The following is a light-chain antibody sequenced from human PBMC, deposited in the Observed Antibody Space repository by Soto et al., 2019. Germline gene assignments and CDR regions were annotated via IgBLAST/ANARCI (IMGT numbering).Light chain of an antibody. J-gene: IGLJ1*01. Sequence: QSVLTQPASVSGSPGQSITISCTGTSSDAGGYNYVSWYQQHSGKAPKLMIYEVTNRPSGVSDRFSGSKSGNTASLTISGLQAEDEADYYCSSYVNSNTLVFGAGTKLTVL. V-gene: IGLV2-14*01. CDR3: SSYVNSNTLV. CDR2: EVT. CDR1: SSDAGGYNY.